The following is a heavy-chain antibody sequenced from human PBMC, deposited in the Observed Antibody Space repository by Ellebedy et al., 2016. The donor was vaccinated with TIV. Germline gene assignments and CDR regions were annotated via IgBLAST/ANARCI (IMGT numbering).Heavy chain of an antibody. V-gene: IGHV5-51*01. CDR2: IFPGDSDT. J-gene: IGHJ4*02. Sequence: GESLKISCKGSGYSFTSYWVGWVRQMPGKGLEWLGVIFPGDSDTRYSPSFQGQVTISADMSINTAYLQWSSLKASDTAMYYCATSTSGWYGVLDYWGQGTLVTVSS. CDR3: ATSTSGWYGVLDY. D-gene: IGHD6-19*01. CDR1: GYSFTSYW.